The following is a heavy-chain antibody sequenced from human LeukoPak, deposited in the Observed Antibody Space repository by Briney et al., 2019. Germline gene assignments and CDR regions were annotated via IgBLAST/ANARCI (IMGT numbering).Heavy chain of an antibody. Sequence: GGSLRLSCAASGFTFSSYSMNWVRQAPGKGLEWVSSISSSSSYIYYADSVKGRFTISRDNAKHSLYLQMNSLRAEDTAVYYCARTYYYDSSGYYPAPFDYWGQGTLVTVSS. CDR3: ARTYYYDSSGYYPAPFDY. CDR1: GFTFSSYS. D-gene: IGHD3-22*01. J-gene: IGHJ4*02. CDR2: ISSSSSYI. V-gene: IGHV3-21*01.